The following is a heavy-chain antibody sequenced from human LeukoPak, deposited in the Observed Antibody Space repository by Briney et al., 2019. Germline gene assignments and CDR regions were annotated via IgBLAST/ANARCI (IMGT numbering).Heavy chain of an antibody. CDR1: GFTFSGSA. V-gene: IGHV3-73*01. J-gene: IGHJ4*02. Sequence: GGSLRLSCAASGFTFSGSAMHWVRQASGKGLEWVGRIRSKANSYATAYAASVKGRFTISRDDSKNTAYRQMNSLKTEDTAVYYCTSRQIAVAGDFDYWGQGTLVTVSS. D-gene: IGHD6-19*01. CDR2: IRSKANSYAT. CDR3: TSRQIAVAGDFDY.